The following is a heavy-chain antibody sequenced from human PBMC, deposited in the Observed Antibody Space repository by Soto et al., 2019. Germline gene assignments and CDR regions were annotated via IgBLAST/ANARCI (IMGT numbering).Heavy chain of an antibody. CDR1: GGTFSSYA. CDR2: IIPIFGTA. J-gene: IGHJ4*02. CDR3: LLTTYYYDSSGYPYFDY. D-gene: IGHD3-22*01. V-gene: IGHV1-69*06. Sequence: QVQLVQSGAEVKKPGSSVKVSCKASGGTFSSYAISWVRQAPGQGLEWMGGIIPIFGTANYAQKFQGRVTLTADKSTSTAYMELSSLRSEDTAVYYCLLTTYYYDSSGYPYFDYWGQGTLVTVSS.